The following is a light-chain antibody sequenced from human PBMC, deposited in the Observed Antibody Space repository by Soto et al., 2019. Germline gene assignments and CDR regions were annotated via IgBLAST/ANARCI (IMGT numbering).Light chain of an antibody. Sequence: EIVLTQSPATLSLSPGERATLSCRASQSVESYLAWYQQKVGQAPRLLIYDASNRATGIPARFSGSGSGTDFTLTISRLEPEDFAVYYCQHRSNWPPTFGQGTKVEIK. V-gene: IGKV3-11*01. CDR2: DAS. J-gene: IGKJ1*01. CDR3: QHRSNWPPT. CDR1: QSVESY.